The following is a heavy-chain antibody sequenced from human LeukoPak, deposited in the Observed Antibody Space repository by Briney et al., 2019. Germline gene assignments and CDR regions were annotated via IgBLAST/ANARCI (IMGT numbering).Heavy chain of an antibody. V-gene: IGHV3-72*01. CDR3: ARPNGIDWSIDYFDY. CDR1: GFMFSDHY. D-gene: IGHD3-9*01. J-gene: IGHJ4*02. CDR2: IRSRARGQTT. Sequence: GGSLRLSCAASGFMFSDHYMDWVRQPPGKGLEWVGRIRSRARGQTTEYAASVQGRFTVSGDDSKNSVYLQMNSLKTEDTAVYYCARPNGIDWSIDYFDYWGQGTLVTVSS.